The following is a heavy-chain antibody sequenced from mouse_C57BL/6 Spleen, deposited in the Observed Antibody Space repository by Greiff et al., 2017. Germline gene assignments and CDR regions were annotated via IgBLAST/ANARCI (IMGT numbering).Heavy chain of an antibody. Sequence: QVQLKESGAELAKPGASVKLSCKASGYTFTSYWMHWVKQRPGQGLEWIGYINPSSGYTKYNQKFKDKATLTADKSSSTAYMQLSSLTYEDSAVYYCARSKDNYLYALDYWGQGTSLTVSS. CDR3: ARSKDNYLYALDY. CDR1: GYTFTSYW. CDR2: INPSSGYT. D-gene: IGHD1-3*01. J-gene: IGHJ4*01. V-gene: IGHV1-7*01.